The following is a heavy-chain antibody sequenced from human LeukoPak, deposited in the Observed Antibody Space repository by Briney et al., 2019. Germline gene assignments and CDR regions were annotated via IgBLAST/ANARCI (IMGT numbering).Heavy chain of an antibody. CDR3: VRDLVATIDHYYYGMDV. Sequence: SETLSLTCTVSAGSISSYYWGWIRQPPGKGLEWIGSIYSSGNTNDNPSLKSRLAISVDTSKNQLSLKLSSVTAADTAVYFCVRDLVATIDHYYYGMDVWGQGTTVAVPS. V-gene: IGHV4-59*01. CDR1: AGSISSYY. D-gene: IGHD5-12*01. J-gene: IGHJ6*02. CDR2: IYSSGNT.